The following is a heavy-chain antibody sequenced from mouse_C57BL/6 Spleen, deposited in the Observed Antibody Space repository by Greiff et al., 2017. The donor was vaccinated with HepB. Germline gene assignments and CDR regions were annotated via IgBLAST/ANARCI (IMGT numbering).Heavy chain of an antibody. Sequence: DVKLVESGGGLVKPGGSLKLSCAASGFTFSDYGMHWVRQSPEEGLEWVAYISSGSSTIYYADTLKGRFTISRDNAEKTQFLQMTSLRSEDTAMYYCAERYYYGSSCWYFDVWGTGTTVTVSA. J-gene: IGHJ1*03. D-gene: IGHD1-1*01. CDR2: ISSGSSTI. CDR3: AERYYYGSSCWYFDV. CDR1: GFTFSDYG. V-gene: IGHV5-17*01.